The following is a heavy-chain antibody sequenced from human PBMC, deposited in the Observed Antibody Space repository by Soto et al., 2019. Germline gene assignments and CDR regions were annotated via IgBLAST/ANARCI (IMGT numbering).Heavy chain of an antibody. V-gene: IGHV4-34*01. D-gene: IGHD3-16*02. CDR2: INHSGNT. CDR1: GGSFSGNY. CDR3: ARTPYDYVWGSYRDVYYYAMDV. J-gene: IGHJ6*02. Sequence: QVQLQQWGAGLLKPSETLSLTCAVYGGSFSGNYWSWIRQPPGKGLEWMGEINHSGNTNYNPSLKSRVTLSVDTSNNQFSLKLTSVTAADTAVYYCARTPYDYVWGSYRDVYYYAMDVWGQGTTVTVSS.